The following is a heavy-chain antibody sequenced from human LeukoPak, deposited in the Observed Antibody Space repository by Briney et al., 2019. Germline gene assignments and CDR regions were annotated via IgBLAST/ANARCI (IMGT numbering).Heavy chain of an antibody. V-gene: IGHV4-34*01. CDR3: ARGGPIAAAPKSFDY. CDR2: INHSGST. D-gene: IGHD6-13*01. Sequence: PSETLSLTCAVYGGSFSDYYWSWIRQPPGKGLEWLGEINHSGSTNYNPSLKSRVTISVDTSKNQFSLKLSSVTAADTAAYYCARGGPIAAAPKSFDYWGQGTLVTVSS. J-gene: IGHJ4*02. CDR1: GGSFSDYY.